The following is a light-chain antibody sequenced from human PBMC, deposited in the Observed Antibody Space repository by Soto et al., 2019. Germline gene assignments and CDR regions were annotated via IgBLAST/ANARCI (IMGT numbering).Light chain of an antibody. CDR1: QNISSY. J-gene: IGKJ4*01. CDR2: DAS. CDR3: QQRSNWPPLT. Sequence: EIVLTQSPATLSLSPGERATLSCRASQNISSYLAWYQQKPGQAPRLLIYDASNRATGIPARFSGSGSGTDFTLPISSLEPEDFAVYYCQQRSNWPPLTFGGGTKVEIK. V-gene: IGKV3-11*01.